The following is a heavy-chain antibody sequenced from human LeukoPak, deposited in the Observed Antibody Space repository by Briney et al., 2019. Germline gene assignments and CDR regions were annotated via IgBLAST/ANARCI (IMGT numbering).Heavy chain of an antibody. Sequence: GGSLRLSCAASGFSFGSYGMHWVRQAPGKGLEWVAVIWYDGSDKYYADSVKGRFTISRDNSKNTLSLQMNSLRVEDTAVYYCARDSNLSGPGDFDYWGQGTLVTVSS. CDR1: GFSFGSYG. CDR3: ARDSNLSGPGDFDY. J-gene: IGHJ4*02. D-gene: IGHD6-19*01. CDR2: IWYDGSDK. V-gene: IGHV3-33*01.